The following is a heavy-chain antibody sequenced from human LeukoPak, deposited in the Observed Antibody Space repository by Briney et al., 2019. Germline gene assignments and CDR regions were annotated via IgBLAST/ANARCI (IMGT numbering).Heavy chain of an antibody. D-gene: IGHD6-13*01. CDR3: ARDRSSPYYYMDV. CDR2: ISYDGSNK. CDR1: GFTFSSYA. J-gene: IGHJ6*03. Sequence: GGSLRLSCAASGFTFSSYAMHWVRQAPGKGLEWVAVISYDGSNKYYADSVKGRFTISRDNSKNTLYLQMNSLRAEDTAVYYCARDRSSPYYYMDVWGKGTTVTVSS. V-gene: IGHV3-30*04.